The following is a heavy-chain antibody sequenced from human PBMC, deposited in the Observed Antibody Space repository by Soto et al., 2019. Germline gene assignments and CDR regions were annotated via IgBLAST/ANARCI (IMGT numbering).Heavy chain of an antibody. D-gene: IGHD3-10*01. Sequence: GGSLRLSCVASGFTFGSYAMHWVRQAPGKGLEWVAFISDDGSEKYYADSVKGRFTVSRDNSKNTLYLQLNSLRAEDTAVYYCAKAVYPKSTSGSYYSYFDYWGQGTLVTVSS. CDR3: AKAVYPKSTSGSYYSYFDY. V-gene: IGHV3-30*18. CDR2: ISDDGSEK. J-gene: IGHJ4*02. CDR1: GFTFGSYA.